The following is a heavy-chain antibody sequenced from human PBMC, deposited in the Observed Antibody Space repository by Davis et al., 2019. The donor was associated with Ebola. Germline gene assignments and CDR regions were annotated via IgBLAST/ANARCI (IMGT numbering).Heavy chain of an antibody. CDR3: AGATAKALFGN. CDR2: IYYSGST. V-gene: IGHV4-59*01. CDR1: GGSISSYY. Sequence: SETLSLTCTVSGGSISSYYWSWIRQPPGKGLEWIGYIYYSGSTNYNPSLMSRVTMSLDTSKNQFSLRLSSVTAADTAVYYCAGATAKALFGNWGRGTLVTVSS. J-gene: IGHJ4*02. D-gene: IGHD4-11*01.